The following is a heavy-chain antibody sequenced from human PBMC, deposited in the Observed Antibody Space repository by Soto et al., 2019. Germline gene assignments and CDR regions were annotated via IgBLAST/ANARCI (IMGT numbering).Heavy chain of an antibody. D-gene: IGHD2-15*01. CDR1: GLTLSSYS. CDR3: AVIGLVAAPHCFDP. J-gene: IGHJ5*02. V-gene: IGHV3-21*01. Sequence: GGSLRLSWAASGLTLSSYSMNWVRQAQGKGREWVSSISSSSTYIYYADSVKGRFTSSRDNAKNSLYLQMNSLRAEATPLYSCAVIGLVAAPHCFDPWGQGTLVTVSS. CDR2: ISSSSTYI.